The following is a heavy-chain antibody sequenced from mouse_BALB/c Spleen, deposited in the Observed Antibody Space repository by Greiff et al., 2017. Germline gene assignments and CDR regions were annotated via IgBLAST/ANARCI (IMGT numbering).Heavy chain of an antibody. CDR2: IDPANGNT. CDR1: GFNIKDTY. V-gene: IGHV14-3*02. Sequence: EVMLVESGAELVKPGASVKLSCTASGFNIKDTYMHWVKQRPEQGLEWIGRIDPANGNTKYDPKFQGKATITADTSSNTAYLQLSSLTSEDTAVYYCARDGLLRYHWFAYWGQGTLVTVSA. CDR3: ARDGLLRYHWFAY. J-gene: IGHJ3*01. D-gene: IGHD1-1*01.